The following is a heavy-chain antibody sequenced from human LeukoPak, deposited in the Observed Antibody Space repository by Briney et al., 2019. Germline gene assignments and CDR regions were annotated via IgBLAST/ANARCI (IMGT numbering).Heavy chain of an antibody. CDR3: ARGSSALDFDY. V-gene: IGHV4-30-2*01. Sequence: SLTLSLTCAVSGGSISSGGYSWSWIRQPPGKGLEWIGYIYHSGSTYYNPSLKSRVTISVDRSKNQFSLKLSSVTAADTAVYYCARGSSALDFDYWGQGTLVTVPS. CDR1: GGSISSGGYS. D-gene: IGHD1-1*01. CDR2: IYHSGST. J-gene: IGHJ4*02.